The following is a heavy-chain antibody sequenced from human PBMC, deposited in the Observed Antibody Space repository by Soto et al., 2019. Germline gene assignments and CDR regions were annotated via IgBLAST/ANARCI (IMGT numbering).Heavy chain of an antibody. J-gene: IGHJ4*02. Sequence: PSETLSLTCTVSGGSISSYYWSWIRQPPGKGLEWIGYIYYSGSTNYNPPLKSRVTISVDTSKNQFSLKLSSVTAADTAVYYCARGGDSGYDLDYWGQGTLVTVSS. V-gene: IGHV4-59*01. CDR1: GGSISSYY. D-gene: IGHD5-12*01. CDR3: ARGGDSGYDLDY. CDR2: IYYSGST.